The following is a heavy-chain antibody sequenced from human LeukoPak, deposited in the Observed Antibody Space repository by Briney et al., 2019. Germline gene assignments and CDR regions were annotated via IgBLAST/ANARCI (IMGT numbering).Heavy chain of an antibody. D-gene: IGHD3-16*02. Sequence: SVKVSCKASGGTFSSYAISWVRQAPGQGLEWMGGIIPIFGTANYAQKFQGRVTITADESTSTAYMELSSLRSEDTAVYYCARGTAYYDYVWGSYRYPSFDYWGQGTLVTVSS. J-gene: IGHJ4*02. CDR2: IIPIFGTA. CDR1: GGTFSSYA. CDR3: ARGTAYYDYVWGSYRYPSFDY. V-gene: IGHV1-69*01.